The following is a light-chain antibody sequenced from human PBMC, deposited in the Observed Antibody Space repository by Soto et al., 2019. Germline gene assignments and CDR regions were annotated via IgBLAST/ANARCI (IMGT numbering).Light chain of an antibody. V-gene: IGLV2-8*01. CDR1: GSDVGGYNY. CDR3: SSYAGSNIYVV. Sequence: QSVLTQPPSASGSPGQSGTSSCTGTGSDVGGYNYVSWYQHHPGKAPKLMLYEVSTRPSGVPDRFSGSKSGNTASLTVSGLQAEDEADYYCSSYAGSNIYVVFGGGTKVTVL. J-gene: IGLJ2*01. CDR2: EVS.